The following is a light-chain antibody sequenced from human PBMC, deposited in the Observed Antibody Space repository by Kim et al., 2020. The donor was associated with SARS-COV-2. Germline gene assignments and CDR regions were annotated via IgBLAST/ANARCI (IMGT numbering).Light chain of an antibody. CDR1: QSVSSGY. Sequence: PGERATLSCRASQSVSSGYLAWYPQKPGQAPRLLIYGASSRATGVPDRFSGSGSGTDFILTISRLEPEDLAVYYCQQYNVSPWTFGQGTKVDIK. V-gene: IGKV3-20*01. CDR3: QQYNVSPWT. CDR2: GAS. J-gene: IGKJ1*01.